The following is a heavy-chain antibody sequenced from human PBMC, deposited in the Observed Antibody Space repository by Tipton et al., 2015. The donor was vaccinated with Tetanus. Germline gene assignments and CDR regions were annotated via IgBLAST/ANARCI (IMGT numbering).Heavy chain of an antibody. J-gene: IGHJ6*03. D-gene: IGHD3-22*01. CDR2: ISAYNGNT. Sequence: QLVQSGAEVKKPGASVKVSCKASGYTFTSYGISWVRQAPGQGLEWMGWISAYNGNTNYAQKLQGRVTMTTDTSTSTAYMELRSLGSDGTAVDYCARDVGRDYYGSSGYYMGVWGKGTTVTVSS. CDR3: ARDVGRDYYGSSGYYMGV. CDR1: GYTFTSYG. V-gene: IGHV1-18*01.